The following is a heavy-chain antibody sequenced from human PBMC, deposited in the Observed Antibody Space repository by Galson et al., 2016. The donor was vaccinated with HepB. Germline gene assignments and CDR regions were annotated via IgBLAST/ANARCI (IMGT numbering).Heavy chain of an antibody. Sequence: SLRLSCAASGFTFSSYAMDWVRQAPRKGLEWVSAISRSGDATYYADSVKGRFTIFRDNSTDTLYLQMNSLRAEDTAVYYCAKEVGTVHPSNWFDPWGQGTLVTVSS. CDR1: GFTFSSYA. CDR3: AKEVGTVHPSNWFDP. D-gene: IGHD1-26*01. V-gene: IGHV3-23*01. J-gene: IGHJ5*02. CDR2: ISRSGDAT.